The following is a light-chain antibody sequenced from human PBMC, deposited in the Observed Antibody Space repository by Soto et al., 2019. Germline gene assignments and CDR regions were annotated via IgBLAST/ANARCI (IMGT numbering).Light chain of an antibody. CDR2: KVT. Sequence: QSVLTQPASVSGSPGQSITISCTGTSSDVGGNKYVSWYQQYPGKVPKLLINKVTNRPSGVSYRFSGSKSGNTASLTISALLAVDEADYFCASSTSDSLYVFGTGSKVTV. V-gene: IGLV2-14*01. CDR3: ASSTSDSLYV. J-gene: IGLJ1*01. CDR1: SSDVGGNKY.